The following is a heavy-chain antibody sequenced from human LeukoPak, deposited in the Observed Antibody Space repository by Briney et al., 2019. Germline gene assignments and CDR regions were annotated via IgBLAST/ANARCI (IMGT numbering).Heavy chain of an antibody. Sequence: PGGSPRLSCAASGFTFSSYSMNWVRQAPGKGLEWVSSISSSSSYIYYADSVKGRFTISRDNAKNSLYLQMNSLRAEDTAVYYCARGLGAARSEPADYWGQGTLVTVSS. CDR3: ARGLGAARSEPADY. CDR2: ISSSSSYI. V-gene: IGHV3-21*01. CDR1: GFTFSSYS. D-gene: IGHD6-6*01. J-gene: IGHJ4*02.